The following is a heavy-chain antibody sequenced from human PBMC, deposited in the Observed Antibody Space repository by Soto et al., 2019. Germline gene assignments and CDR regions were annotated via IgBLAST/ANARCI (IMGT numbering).Heavy chain of an antibody. V-gene: IGHV1-69*15. D-gene: IGHD6-6*01. CDR1: GGTFSSYA. J-gene: IGHJ6*02. Sequence: QVQLVQSGAEVKKPGSSVKVSCKASGGTFSSYAITWVRQAPGQGLEWMGRIIPIFGTTNYAQKFQGRVTFTADESTSTAYMDLSSLRSDDTAVYYCAKSPDPYSSSNYYYYGMDVWGQGTTVTVSS. CDR2: IIPIFGTT. CDR3: AKSPDPYSSSNYYYYGMDV.